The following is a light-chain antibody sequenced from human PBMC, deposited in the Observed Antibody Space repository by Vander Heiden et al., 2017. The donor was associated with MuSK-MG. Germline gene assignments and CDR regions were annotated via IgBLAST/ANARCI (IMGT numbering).Light chain of an antibody. Sequence: DILMTQSPSSLSASVGDRVTITCRASQSITSYLNWYQQKPGKAPKLLIYAASSLQSGVPSRFSGSGSGTDFTLTISSLQPEDFATYYCQQSYNAPLTFGGGTKVEIK. CDR1: QSITSY. CDR3: QQSYNAPLT. J-gene: IGKJ4*01. CDR2: AAS. V-gene: IGKV1-39*01.